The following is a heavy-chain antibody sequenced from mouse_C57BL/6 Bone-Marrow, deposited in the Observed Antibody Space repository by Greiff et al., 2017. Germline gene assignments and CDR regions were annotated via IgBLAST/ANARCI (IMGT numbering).Heavy chain of an antibody. CDR2: IDPSDSYT. J-gene: IGHJ3*01. D-gene: IGHD2-3*01. Sequence: QVQLQQPGAELVRPGTSVKLSCKASGYTFTSYWMHWVKQRPGQGLAWIGVIDPSDSYTNYNQKFKGKATLTVDTSSSTAYMHLSSLTSEDSAVYYCARDDGYPAWFAYWGQGTLVTVSA. CDR1: GYTFTSYW. V-gene: IGHV1-59*01. CDR3: ARDDGYPAWFAY.